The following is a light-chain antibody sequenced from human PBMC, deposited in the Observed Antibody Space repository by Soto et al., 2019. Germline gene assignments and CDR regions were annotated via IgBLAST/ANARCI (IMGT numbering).Light chain of an antibody. CDR1: QSVRTN. Sequence: EIVMTQSPVTLSVSPGEGATLFCRASQSVRTNLSWYQQKARHAPRRLMFAASTRATGLPDRFSGSGSGTEVTLTISSLQSEDFVVYYCQQYNSWPPITFGQGTRLEIK. CDR3: QQYNSWPPIT. J-gene: IGKJ5*01. CDR2: AAS. V-gene: IGKV3-15*01.